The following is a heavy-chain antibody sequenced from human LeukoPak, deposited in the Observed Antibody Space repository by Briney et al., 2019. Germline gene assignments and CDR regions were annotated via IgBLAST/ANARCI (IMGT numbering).Heavy chain of an antibody. Sequence: ASVKVSCKASGYTFTSYGISWVRQAPGQGLEWMGWISAYNGNTNYAQKLQGRVTMTTDTSTSTAYIGLRSLRSDDTAVYYCARAKLYSKYDYWGQGTLVTVSS. J-gene: IGHJ4*02. D-gene: IGHD3-10*01. CDR2: ISAYNGNT. CDR1: GYTFTSYG. V-gene: IGHV1-18*04. CDR3: ARAKLYSKYDY.